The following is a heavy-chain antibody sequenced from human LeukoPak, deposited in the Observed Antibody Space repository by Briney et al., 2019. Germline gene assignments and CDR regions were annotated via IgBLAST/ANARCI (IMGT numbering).Heavy chain of an antibody. D-gene: IGHD6-13*01. CDR1: GYTFTNYY. J-gene: IGHJ4*02. Sequence: ASVKVSCKASGYTFTNYYMHWVRQAPGQGLEWMGIINPSGGITNYAQKFQGRVTMTRDMSTSTVYMELSSLRSEDTAVYYCGVSYSSSWYREFDYWGQGTLVTVSS. V-gene: IGHV1-46*01. CDR3: GVSYSSSWYREFDY. CDR2: INPSGGIT.